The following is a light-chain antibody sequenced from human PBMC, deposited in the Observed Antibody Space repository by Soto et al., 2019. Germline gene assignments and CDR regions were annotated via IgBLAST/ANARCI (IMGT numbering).Light chain of an antibody. CDR1: QSVSSSY. J-gene: IGKJ4*01. CDR3: QQYGSTRLT. CDR2: GAS. Sequence: EIVLTQSPGTLSLSPGERATLSCRASQSVSSSYLAWYQQKPGQAPRLLIYGASSRATGIPDRFSGSGSGTDFTLIISRLEPEDCAVYYCQQYGSTRLTFGGGTKVEI. V-gene: IGKV3-20*01.